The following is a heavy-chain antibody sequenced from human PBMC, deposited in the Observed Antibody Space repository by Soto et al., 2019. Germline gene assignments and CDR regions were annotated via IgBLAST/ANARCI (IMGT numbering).Heavy chain of an antibody. Sequence: GGSLRLSCAASGFTFSSYWMSWVRQAPGKGLEWVANIKQDGSEKYYVDSVKGRFTISRDNAKNSLYLQMNSLRAEDTAVYYCARWGATNLYYYYYGMDVWGQGTTVTVSS. CDR2: IKQDGSEK. V-gene: IGHV3-7*01. CDR1: GFTFSSYW. CDR3: ARWGATNLYYYYYGMDV. D-gene: IGHD1-26*01. J-gene: IGHJ6*02.